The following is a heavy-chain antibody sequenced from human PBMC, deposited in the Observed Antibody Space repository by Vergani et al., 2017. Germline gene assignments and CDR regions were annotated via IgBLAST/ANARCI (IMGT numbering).Heavy chain of an antibody. Sequence: QVQVVQSGAEVKKSGASVKVSCKTSGYTFSNYYMHWVRQAPGQGLEWMGIINPSGGHTNYAQKFQGRVTMTRDTSTSTVYMELSSLRSEDTAIYYCARGDYGIWTGYRYWAQGTLVTVSA. CDR2: INPSGGHT. V-gene: IGHV1-46*03. CDR3: ARGDYGIWTGYRY. J-gene: IGHJ4*02. CDR1: GYTFSNYY. D-gene: IGHD3-9*01.